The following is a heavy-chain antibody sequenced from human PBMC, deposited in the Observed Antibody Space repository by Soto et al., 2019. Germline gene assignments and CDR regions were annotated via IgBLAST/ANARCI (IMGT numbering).Heavy chain of an antibody. D-gene: IGHD1-7*01. CDR2: IYRTGST. J-gene: IGHJ4*02. CDR1: GGSFTSNNW. V-gene: IGHV4-4*02. CDR3: ASRDPGTSVDY. Sequence: ETLSLTCAVSGGSFTSNNWWTWVRQPPGQGLEWIGEIYRTGSTNYNPSLKSRVAISLDKSENQFSLKVTSLTAADTAVYYCASRDPGTSVDYWGQGTLVTVSS.